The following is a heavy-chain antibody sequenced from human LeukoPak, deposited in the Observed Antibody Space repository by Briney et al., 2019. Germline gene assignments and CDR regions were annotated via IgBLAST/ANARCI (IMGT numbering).Heavy chain of an antibody. V-gene: IGHV4-39*01. CDR1: GGSISSSSYY. Sequence: PSETLSLTCTVSGGSISSSSYYWGWIRQPPGKGLEWIGNIYYSGSTYYNPSLKSRVTISVDTSKNQFSLTLSSVTAADTAVYYCARQGGYYYVLDYSGQGTLVTVSS. CDR2: IYYSGST. CDR3: ARQGGYYYVLDY. D-gene: IGHD3-22*01. J-gene: IGHJ4*02.